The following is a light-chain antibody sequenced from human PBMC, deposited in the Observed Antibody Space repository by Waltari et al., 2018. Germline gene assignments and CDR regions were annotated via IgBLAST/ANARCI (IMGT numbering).Light chain of an antibody. V-gene: IGKV1-NL1*01. J-gene: IGKJ1*01. Sequence: DIQMTQSPSSLSASVGDRVTITCRASQGISNSLAWYQQKPGKAPKLLFYAASRLESGVPSRFSGSGSGTDYTLTISSLQPEDFATYYCQQYYSTPVWTFGQGTKVEIK. CDR2: AAS. CDR3: QQYYSTPVWT. CDR1: QGISNS.